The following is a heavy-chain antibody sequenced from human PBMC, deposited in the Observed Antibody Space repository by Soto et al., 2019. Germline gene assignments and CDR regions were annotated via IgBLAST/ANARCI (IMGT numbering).Heavy chain of an antibody. CDR1: GYTFTGYY. D-gene: IGHD3-22*01. CDR3: ARDYYDSSGYYYEGY. V-gene: IGHV1-2*02. CDR2: INPNSGGT. Sequence: ASAKVSCKASGYTFTGYYMHWVRQAPGQGLEWMGWINPNSGGTNYAQKFQGRVTMTRDTSISTAYMELSRLRSDDTAVYYCARDYYDSSGYYYEGYWGQGTLVTVSS. J-gene: IGHJ4*02.